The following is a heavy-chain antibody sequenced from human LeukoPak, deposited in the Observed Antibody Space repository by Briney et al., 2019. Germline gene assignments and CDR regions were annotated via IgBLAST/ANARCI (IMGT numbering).Heavy chain of an antibody. D-gene: IGHD1-26*01. CDR2: ISDSGDIT. V-gene: IGHV3-23*01. Sequence: PVGSLRLSCAASGFTFSSYAMSWVRQAPGKGLEWVSGISDSGDITYYADSVKGRFTISRDNSKNTLYVQMNSLRVEDTAVYYCAKDRRGGSYYAATPDIWGQGTMVTVSS. J-gene: IGHJ3*02. CDR3: AKDRRGGSYYAATPDI. CDR1: GFTFSSYA.